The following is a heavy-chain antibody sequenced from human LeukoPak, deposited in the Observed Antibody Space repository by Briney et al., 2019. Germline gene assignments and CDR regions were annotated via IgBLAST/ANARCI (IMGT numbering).Heavy chain of an antibody. J-gene: IGHJ4*02. CDR2: IDPERGGT. Sequence: ASVKVSCKASGYTFTAYNMHWVRQAPGQGHGWMGWIDPERGGTNYAHRFQGRVTITRDTSISTVYMELNSLRSDDTAVYYCAKTDRAEYYYDSSGYSPFDYWGQGTLVTVSS. CDR1: GYTFTAYN. V-gene: IGHV1-2*07. D-gene: IGHD3-22*01. CDR3: AKTDRAEYYYDSSGYSPFDY.